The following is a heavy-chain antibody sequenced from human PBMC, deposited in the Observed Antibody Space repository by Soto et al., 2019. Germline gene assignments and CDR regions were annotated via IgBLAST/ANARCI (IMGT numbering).Heavy chain of an antibody. J-gene: IGHJ5*02. CDR3: ARAALTVTTFNWFDP. Sequence: ASVKVSCKASGYSFISYYMHWVRQAPGQGLEWMGIINPSGGFTTYAQKFQGRVTMTRDTSTSTVYMELSSLRSEDTAVYYCARAALTVTTFNWFDPWGQGTLVTVSS. D-gene: IGHD4-17*01. CDR1: GYSFISYY. CDR2: INPSGGFT. V-gene: IGHV1-46*03.